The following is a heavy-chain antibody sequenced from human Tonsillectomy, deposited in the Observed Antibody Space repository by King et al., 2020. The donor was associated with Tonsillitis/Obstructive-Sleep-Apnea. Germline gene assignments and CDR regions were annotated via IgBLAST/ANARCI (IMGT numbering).Heavy chain of an antibody. J-gene: IGHJ4*02. D-gene: IGHD3-22*01. CDR1: GGSISSSSYY. V-gene: IGHV4-39*01. Sequence: QLQESGPGLVKPSETLSLTCTVSGGSISSSSYYWGWIRQPPGKGLECIGSIYYSGSTYYNPSLKSRVTISVDTSKNQFSLKLSSVTAADTAVYYCARLPDPDSSGYHYWGQGTLVTVSS. CDR3: ARLPDPDSSGYHY. CDR2: IYYSGST.